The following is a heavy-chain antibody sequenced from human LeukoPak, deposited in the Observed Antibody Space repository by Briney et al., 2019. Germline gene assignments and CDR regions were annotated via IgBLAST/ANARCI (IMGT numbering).Heavy chain of an antibody. J-gene: IGHJ3*02. Sequence: GASVTVSCKVSGYALTELSMHWVRQAPGKGLEWMGGFDPEDGETIYAQKFQGRVTITADKSTSTAYMELSSLRSEDTAVYYCARVLQLWPRGGAFDIWGQGTMVTVSS. V-gene: IGHV1-24*01. CDR2: FDPEDGET. CDR1: GYALTELS. D-gene: IGHD5-18*01. CDR3: ARVLQLWPRGGAFDI.